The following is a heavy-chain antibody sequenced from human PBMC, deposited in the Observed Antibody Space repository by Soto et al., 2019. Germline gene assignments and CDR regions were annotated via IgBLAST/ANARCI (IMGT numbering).Heavy chain of an antibody. D-gene: IGHD1-26*01. J-gene: IGHJ4*02. CDR1: GFTFSSYS. CDR2: VSSSSSYI. CDR3: ASSLATRGPY. V-gene: IGHV3-21*01. Sequence: PGGSLRLSCAASGFTFSSYSMNWVRQAPGKGLEWVSSVSSSSSYIYYADSVKGRFTISRDNAKNSLYLQMNSLRAEDTAVYYCASSLATRGPYWGQGTLVTVSS.